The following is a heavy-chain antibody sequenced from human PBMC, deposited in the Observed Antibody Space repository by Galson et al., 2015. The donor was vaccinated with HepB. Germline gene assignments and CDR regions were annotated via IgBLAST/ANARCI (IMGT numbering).Heavy chain of an antibody. J-gene: IGHJ4*02. V-gene: IGHV1-46*03. CDR2: INYGSGDT. D-gene: IGHD6-19*01. CDR3: IREVAGLADY. Sequence: SVKVSCKASGYTFTSYYVHWVRQAPGQGLEWMGIINYGSGDTFYAQKFQGRVTVTRDTSSSTVYMELSSLTSEDTALYYCIREVAGLADYWGQGTLVTVSS. CDR1: GYTFTSYY.